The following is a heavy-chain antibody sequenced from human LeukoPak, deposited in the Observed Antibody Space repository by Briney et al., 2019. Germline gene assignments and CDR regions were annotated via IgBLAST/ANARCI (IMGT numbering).Heavy chain of an antibody. D-gene: IGHD6-13*01. Sequence: PGGSLRLSCAASGFTFSSYAMHWVRRAPGKGLEWVAVISYDGSNKYYADSVKGRFTISRDNSKNTLYLQMNSLRAEDTAVYYCARESSRALGYSSSWYGYFDYWGQGTLVTVSS. CDR1: GFTFSSYA. CDR3: ARESSRALGYSSSWYGYFDY. CDR2: ISYDGSNK. J-gene: IGHJ4*02. V-gene: IGHV3-30*01.